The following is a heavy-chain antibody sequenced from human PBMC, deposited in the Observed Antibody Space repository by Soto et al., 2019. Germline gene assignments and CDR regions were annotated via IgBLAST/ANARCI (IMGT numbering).Heavy chain of an antibody. CDR1: GYTFTSYA. CDR2: INAGNGNT. D-gene: IGHD5-12*01. Sequence: ASVKVSCKASGYTFTSYAMHWVRQAPGQRLEWMGWINAGNGNTKYSQKFQGRVTITRDTSASTAYMELSSLRSEDTAVYYCARENVYIVATTNGDTQIWGQGTLVTVSS. CDR3: ARENVYIVATTNGDTQI. V-gene: IGHV1-3*01. J-gene: IGHJ4*02.